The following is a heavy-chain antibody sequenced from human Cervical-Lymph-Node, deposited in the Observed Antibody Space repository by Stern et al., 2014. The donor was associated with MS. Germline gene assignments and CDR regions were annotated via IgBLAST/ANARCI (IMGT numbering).Heavy chain of an antibody. D-gene: IGHD4-17*01. CDR3: ARDYGDYAFDY. V-gene: IGHV5-51*01. CDR1: GYSFTANW. Sequence: VQLVQSGAEVKKPGESLKISCKGSGYSFTANWIAWVRQMTGTGLAWMGIIYPGDSDTRYSPSFQGQVTISADKSISTAYLQWSSLKASDTAMYYCARDYGDYAFDYWGQGTLVTVSS. J-gene: IGHJ4*02. CDR2: IYPGDSDT.